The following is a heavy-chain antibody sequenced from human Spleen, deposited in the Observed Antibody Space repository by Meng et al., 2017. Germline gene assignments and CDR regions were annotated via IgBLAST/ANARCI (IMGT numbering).Heavy chain of an antibody. D-gene: IGHD1-1*01. CDR3: ATSERTTLLFDY. J-gene: IGHJ4*02. V-gene: IGHV3-23*04. CDR1: GFTFTDYA. Sequence: IQLVESGGGVVQPGGSLRLSCATSGFTFTDYAMHWVRQAPGKGPEWVSAIGGSDGTTYYADSVKGRFTISRDNSKNTLYLQMNSLRAEDTAVYYCATSERTTLLFDYWGQGTLVTVSS. CDR2: IGGSDGTT.